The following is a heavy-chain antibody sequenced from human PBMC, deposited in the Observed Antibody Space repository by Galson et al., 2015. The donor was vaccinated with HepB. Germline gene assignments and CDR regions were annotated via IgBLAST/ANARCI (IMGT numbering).Heavy chain of an antibody. CDR2: IRGKPNNYAP. Sequence: SLRLSCAASGFTFSGSDVHWVRQASGKGLEWVGHIRGKPNNYAPAYAASVKGRFTISRDDSETTAYLQMSTLRTEDAAVYYCFGEGGYWGQGTLVTVSS. D-gene: IGHD3-3*01. CDR3: FGEGGY. J-gene: IGHJ4*02. CDR1: GFTFSGSD. V-gene: IGHV3-73*01.